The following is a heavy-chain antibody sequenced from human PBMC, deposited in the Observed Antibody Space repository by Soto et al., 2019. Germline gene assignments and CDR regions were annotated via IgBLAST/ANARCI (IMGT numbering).Heavy chain of an antibody. CDR3: ARGSRSHYYDSSGYYPFDY. D-gene: IGHD3-22*01. J-gene: IGHJ4*02. CDR1: GFTFSSYW. V-gene: IGHV3-74*01. CDR2: INSDGSST. Sequence: GGSLRLSCAASGFTFSSYWMHWVRQAPGKGLVWVSRINSDGSSTSYADSVKGRFTISRDNAKNTLYLQMNSLRAEDTAVYYCARGSRSHYYDSSGYYPFDYWGQGTLVTVSS.